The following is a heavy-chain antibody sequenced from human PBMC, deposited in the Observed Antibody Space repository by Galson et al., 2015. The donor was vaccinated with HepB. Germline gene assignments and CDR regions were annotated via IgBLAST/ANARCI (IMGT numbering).Heavy chain of an antibody. D-gene: IGHD6-13*01. CDR3: ARDEGVAAAGTPDYYYYGMDV. J-gene: IGHJ6*02. V-gene: IGHV3-48*02. CDR2: ISSSSSTI. Sequence: SLRLSCAASGFTFSSYSMNWVRQAPGKGLEWVSYISSSSSTIYYADSVKGRFTISRDNAKNSLYLQMNSLRDEDTAVYYCARDEGVAAAGTPDYYYYGMDVWGQGTTVTVSS. CDR1: GFTFSSYS.